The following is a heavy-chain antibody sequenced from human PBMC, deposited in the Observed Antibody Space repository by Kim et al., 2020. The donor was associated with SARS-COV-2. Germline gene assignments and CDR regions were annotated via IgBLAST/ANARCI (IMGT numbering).Heavy chain of an antibody. V-gene: IGHV1-46*01. CDR2: ITPSGDST. CDR3: VRADHDQHFDH. Sequence: ASVKVSCKASGYTFSDYYMHWVRQAPGQGLEWLGVITPSGDSTNYTQKTEGRVTMTRDTSTSTVYMELTSLRFDDTAVYFCVRADHDQHFDHWGQGTLVTVSS. CDR1: GYTFSDYY. J-gene: IGHJ4*02.